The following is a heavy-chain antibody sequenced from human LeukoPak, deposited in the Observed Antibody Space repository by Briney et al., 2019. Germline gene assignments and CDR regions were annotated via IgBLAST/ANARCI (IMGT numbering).Heavy chain of an antibody. D-gene: IGHD5-18*01. V-gene: IGHV3-30-3*01. CDR1: GFTFSSYA. Sequence: GGSLRLSCAASGFTFSSYAMHWVRQAPGKGLEWVAVISYDGSNKYYADSVKGRFTISRDNSKNTLYLQMNSLRAEDTAVYYCARGGIQLWCDYWGQGTLVTVSS. J-gene: IGHJ4*02. CDR2: ISYDGSNK. CDR3: ARGGIQLWCDY.